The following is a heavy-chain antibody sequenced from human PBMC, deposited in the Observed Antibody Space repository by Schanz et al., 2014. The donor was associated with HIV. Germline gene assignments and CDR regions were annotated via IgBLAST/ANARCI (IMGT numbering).Heavy chain of an antibody. CDR1: GFTFSSYW. D-gene: IGHD4-17*01. CDR3: ARDLHDYGDARTDY. CDR2: MNQDGSRK. Sequence: EVHLVESGGGLVQPGGSLRLSCAASGFTFSSYWMTWVRQAPGKGLEMVANMNQDGSRKYYVDSVKGRFTISRDNAKNSLHLQMSRLGAEDTAVYYCARDLHDYGDARTDYWGQGILVTVSS. J-gene: IGHJ4*02. V-gene: IGHV3-7*01.